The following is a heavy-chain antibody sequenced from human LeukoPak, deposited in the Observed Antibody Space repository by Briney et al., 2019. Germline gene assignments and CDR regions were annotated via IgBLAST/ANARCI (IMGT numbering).Heavy chain of an antibody. CDR3: ARGVGSSWPGWFDP. CDR2: ISHSGRTI. J-gene: IGHJ5*02. D-gene: IGHD6-13*01. CDR1: GFTFSNYE. V-gene: IGHV3-48*03. Sequence: PGGSLRLSCAASGFTFSNYELNWVRQAPGKGLEWVSYISHSGRTIYYADSVKGRFTISRDNAKNSLYLQMNSLRAEDTAVYYCARGVGSSWPGWFDPWGQGTLVTASS.